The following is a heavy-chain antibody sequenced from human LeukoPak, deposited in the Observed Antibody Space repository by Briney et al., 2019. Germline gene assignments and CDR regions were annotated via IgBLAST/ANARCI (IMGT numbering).Heavy chain of an antibody. Sequence: PSETLSLTCTVSGGSISSYYWSWIRQPPGKGLEWIGYIYYSGSTNYDPSLKRRVTISEDTSKNQFSLKLSSVTAADTAVYYCAREPKDWYGVDYWGQGTLVTVSS. D-gene: IGHD3/OR15-3a*01. V-gene: IGHV4-59*13. CDR3: AREPKDWYGVDY. J-gene: IGHJ4*02. CDR2: IYYSGST. CDR1: GGSISSYY.